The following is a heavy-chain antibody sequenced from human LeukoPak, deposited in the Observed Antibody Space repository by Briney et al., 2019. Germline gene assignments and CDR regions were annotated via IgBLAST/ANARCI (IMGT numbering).Heavy chain of an antibody. Sequence: SETLSLTCVVYGGSFSGYYWSWIRQSPGKGLEWIGEINHRGSTNYNPSLKRRVTISLDTSKNQFSLKLSSVTAADTAVYYCAKGYCRGNSCYDDRGAFDYWGQGTLVTVSS. CDR1: GGSFSGYY. CDR3: AKGYCRGNSCYDDRGAFDY. V-gene: IGHV4-34*01. CDR2: INHRGST. D-gene: IGHD2-2*01. J-gene: IGHJ4*02.